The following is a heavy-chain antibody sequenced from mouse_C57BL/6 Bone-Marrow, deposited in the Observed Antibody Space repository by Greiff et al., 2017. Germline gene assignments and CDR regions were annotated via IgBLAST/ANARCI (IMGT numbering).Heavy chain of an antibody. CDR1: GFTFSSYG. D-gene: IGHD3-2*02. CDR3: ARELRRRAMDY. CDR2: ISSGGSYT. V-gene: IGHV5-6*02. Sequence: DVKLVESGGDLVKPGGSLKLSCAASGFTFSSYGMSWVRQTPDKRLEWVATISSGGSYTYYPDSVKGRFTISRDNAKNTLYLQMSSLKTEGTDMYYCARELRRRAMDYWGQGTSVTGSS. J-gene: IGHJ4*01.